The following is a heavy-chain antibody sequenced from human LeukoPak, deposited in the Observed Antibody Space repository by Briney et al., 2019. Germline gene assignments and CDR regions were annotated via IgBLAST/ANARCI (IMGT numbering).Heavy chain of an antibody. CDR1: GGSIRSYY. V-gene: IGHV4-4*09. CDR3: ARLPSIAAPFDY. D-gene: IGHD6-6*01. J-gene: IGHJ4*02. Sequence: SETLSLTCTVSGGSIRSYYWSWIRQPPGKGLEWIGYIYTSGSTNYNPSLKSRVTISVDTSKNQFSLKLSSVTAADTAVYYCARLPSIAAPFDYWGQGTLVTVSS. CDR2: IYTSGST.